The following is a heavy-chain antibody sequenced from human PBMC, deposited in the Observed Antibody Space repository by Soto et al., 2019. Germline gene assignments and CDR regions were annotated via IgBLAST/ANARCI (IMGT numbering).Heavy chain of an antibody. CDR3: ARGGWSGYFFNYFDY. CDR2: ISYDGSNK. CDR1: GFTFSSYG. Sequence: GSLRLSCAASGFTFSSYGMHWVRQAPGKGLEWVAVISYDGSNKYYADSVKGRFTISRDNSKSTLYLQMNSLRAEDTAVYYCARGGWSGYFFNYFDYWGQGTLVTVSS. J-gene: IGHJ4*02. V-gene: IGHV3-30*03. D-gene: IGHD3-3*01.